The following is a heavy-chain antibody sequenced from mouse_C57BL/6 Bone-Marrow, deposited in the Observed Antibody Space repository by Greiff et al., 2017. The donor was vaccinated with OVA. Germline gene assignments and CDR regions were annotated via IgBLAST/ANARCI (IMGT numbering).Heavy chain of an antibody. CDR2: IWSGGST. J-gene: IGHJ2*01. V-gene: IGHV2-2*01. CDR1: GFSLTSYG. Sequence: VQWVESGPGLVQPSQRLSITCTVSGFSLTSYGLHWVRQSPGKGLEWLGVIWSGGSTDYNAAFISRLSISKDNSKSQVFFKMNSLQADDTAIYYCARNYYGREYYFDYWGQGTTLTVSS. CDR3: ARNYYGREYYFDY. D-gene: IGHD1-1*01.